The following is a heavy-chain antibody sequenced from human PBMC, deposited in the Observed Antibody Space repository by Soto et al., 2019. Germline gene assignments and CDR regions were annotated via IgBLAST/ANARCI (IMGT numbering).Heavy chain of an antibody. D-gene: IGHD6-19*01. CDR2: IYYSGST. CDR1: GGSISSYY. V-gene: IGHV4-59*08. Sequence: SATLSLTCTVSGGSISSYYWSWIRQPPGKGLEWIGYIYYSGSTNYNPSLKSRVTISVDTSKNQFSLKLSSVTAADTAVYYCARGSVGWFDPWGQGTLVTVSS. J-gene: IGHJ5*02. CDR3: ARGSVGWFDP.